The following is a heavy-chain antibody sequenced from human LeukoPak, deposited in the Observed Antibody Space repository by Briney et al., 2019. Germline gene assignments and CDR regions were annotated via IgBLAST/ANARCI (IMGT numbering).Heavy chain of an antibody. CDR3: AKGGRTITMIVVSYFDY. D-gene: IGHD3-22*01. CDR2: ISGSGGST. V-gene: IGHV3-23*01. Sequence: EGSLRLSCAASGFTFSSYAMSWVRQAPGKGLEWVSAISGSGGSTYYADSVKGRFTISRDNSKNTLYLQMNSLRAEDTAVYYCAKGGRTITMIVVSYFDYWGQGTLVTVSS. J-gene: IGHJ4*02. CDR1: GFTFSSYA.